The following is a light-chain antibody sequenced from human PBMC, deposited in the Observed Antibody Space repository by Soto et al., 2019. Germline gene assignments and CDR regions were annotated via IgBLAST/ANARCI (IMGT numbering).Light chain of an antibody. Sequence: DIQMTQSPSSLSASVGDRVTITCRASQSISSYLNWYQQKPGKAPKLLIYAASSLQSGVPSRFSGSESGTDFTLTISSLQPEDFATYYCQQSYRTPLTYGGGTKVDMK. CDR3: QQSYRTPLT. CDR1: QSISSY. J-gene: IGKJ4*01. CDR2: AAS. V-gene: IGKV1-39*01.